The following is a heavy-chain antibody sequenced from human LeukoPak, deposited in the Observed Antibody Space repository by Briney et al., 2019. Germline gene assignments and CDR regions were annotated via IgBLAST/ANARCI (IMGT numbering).Heavy chain of an antibody. CDR1: GGSISSGNYY. CDR2: IYYSGST. V-gene: IGHV4-39*07. D-gene: IGHD3-9*01. Sequence: SETLSLTCTVSGGSISSGNYYWGWIRQPPGKGLEWIGSIYYSGSTYYNPSLKSRVTISVDTSKNQFSLKLSSVTAADTAVYYCARRRYPNWFDPWGQGTLVTVSS. J-gene: IGHJ5*02. CDR3: ARRRYPNWFDP.